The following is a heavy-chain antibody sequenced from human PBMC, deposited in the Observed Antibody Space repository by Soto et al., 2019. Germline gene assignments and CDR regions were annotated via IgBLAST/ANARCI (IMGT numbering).Heavy chain of an antibody. D-gene: IGHD3-22*01. Sequence: ASVKVSCKASGYTFSNYPMHWVRQAPGQRLEWMGWINTGNGDTEYSQKFQGRVTITRDTSAITAYMELSSLRSEDTAVYYCVRDWTHYDSNGPGDYWGQGTLVTVSS. V-gene: IGHV1-3*04. CDR3: VRDWTHYDSNGPGDY. CDR1: GYTFSNYP. J-gene: IGHJ4*02. CDR2: INTGNGDT.